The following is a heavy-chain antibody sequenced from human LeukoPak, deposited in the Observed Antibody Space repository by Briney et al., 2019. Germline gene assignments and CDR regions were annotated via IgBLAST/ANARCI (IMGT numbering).Heavy chain of an antibody. J-gene: IGHJ3*02. Sequence: GGSLRLSCAASGFTVSSNYMSWVRPAPGKGLEWVSVIYSGGSTYYADSVKGRFTISRDNSKNTLYLQMNSLRAEDTAVYYCASPYYYGSGSYNLGAFDIWGQGTMVTVSS. D-gene: IGHD3-10*01. CDR1: GFTVSSNY. V-gene: IGHV3-66*01. CDR2: IYSGGST. CDR3: ASPYYYGSGSYNLGAFDI.